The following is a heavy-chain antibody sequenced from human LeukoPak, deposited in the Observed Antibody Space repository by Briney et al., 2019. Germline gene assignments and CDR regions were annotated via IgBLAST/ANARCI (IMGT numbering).Heavy chain of an antibody. CDR2: INQGGSEK. V-gene: IGHV3-7*03. CDR1: GFIFRNYW. D-gene: IGHD2-2*01. J-gene: IGHJ4*02. CDR3: ARLAVPPGNRGWYYEQ. Sequence: GGSLRLSYAASGFIFRNYWMSWVRQGPGEGPECVANINQGGSEKYYVDSVKGRFTISRDNAKNSLDLQMNSLRVEDTAIYYCARLAVPPGNRGWYYEQWGQGTLVTVSS.